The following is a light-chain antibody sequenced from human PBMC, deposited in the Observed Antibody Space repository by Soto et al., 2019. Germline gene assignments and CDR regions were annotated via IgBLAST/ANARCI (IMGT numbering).Light chain of an antibody. Sequence: QSALTQPASVSGSPGQSITISCTGTSSDVGGYNYVSWYQQHPGKSPKLMIFDVSNRPSGVSNRFSGSKYGNTASLTISGLQAEDGADYYCSSYTSSNTAIFGGGTKLTVL. J-gene: IGLJ2*01. V-gene: IGLV2-14*03. CDR2: DVS. CDR1: SSDVGGYNY. CDR3: SSYTSSNTAI.